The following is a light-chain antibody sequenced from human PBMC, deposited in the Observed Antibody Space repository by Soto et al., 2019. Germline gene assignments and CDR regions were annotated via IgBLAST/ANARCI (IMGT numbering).Light chain of an antibody. J-gene: IGKJ1*01. V-gene: IGKV1-39*01. CDR1: QSISSY. CDR3: QQSYSTPT. CDR2: AAS. Sequence: DIQMTQSPSSLSASVGDRVTITCRASQSISSYLDWYQQKPGKASKLLIYAASSLQSGVPSRFSGSASGTDFTLIISSLQPEDFTTYYCQQSYSTPTFGQGTKVEIK.